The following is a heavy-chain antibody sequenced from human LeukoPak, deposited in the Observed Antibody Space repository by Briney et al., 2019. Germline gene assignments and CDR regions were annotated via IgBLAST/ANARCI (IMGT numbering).Heavy chain of an antibody. CDR3: AKEIVKDSSSSGGYFDY. Sequence: PGGSLRLSCAASGFTFSSYGMHWVRQAPGKGLEWVAVILYDGSNKYYADSVKGRFTISRDNSKNTLYLQMNSLRAEDTAVYYCAKEIVKDSSSSGGYFDYWGQGTLVTVSS. D-gene: IGHD6-6*01. CDR2: ILYDGSNK. J-gene: IGHJ4*02. CDR1: GFTFSSYG. V-gene: IGHV3-30*18.